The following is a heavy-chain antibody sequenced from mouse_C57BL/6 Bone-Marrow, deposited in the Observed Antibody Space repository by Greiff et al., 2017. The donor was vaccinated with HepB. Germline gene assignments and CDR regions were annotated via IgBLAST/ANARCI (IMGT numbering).Heavy chain of an antibody. V-gene: IGHV3-6*01. CDR3: AREPSLYYDYDVYWYFDV. CDR1: GYSITSGYY. Sequence: EVKLMESGPGLVKPSQSLSLTCSVPGYSITSGYYWNWIRQFPGNKLEWMGYISYDGSNNYNPSLKNRISITRDTSKNQFFLKLNSVTTEDTATYYCAREPSLYYDYDVYWYFDVWGTGTTVTVSS. J-gene: IGHJ1*03. D-gene: IGHD2-4*01. CDR2: ISYDGSN.